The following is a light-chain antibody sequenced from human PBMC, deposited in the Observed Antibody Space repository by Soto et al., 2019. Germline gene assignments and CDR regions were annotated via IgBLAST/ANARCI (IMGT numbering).Light chain of an antibody. V-gene: IGKV3-20*01. CDR2: GAY. CDR1: QIASSSY. CDR3: QQYNNWLLT. J-gene: IGKJ5*01. Sequence: ERLFTQSPGTLSYSPWQRATLSGRSSQIASSSYLAWYQQKPGQAPRLLIYGAYSRATGITDRFSGSGSGTDFTLTISSLQSEDFAVYYCQQYNNWLLTVGQGTRLEIK.